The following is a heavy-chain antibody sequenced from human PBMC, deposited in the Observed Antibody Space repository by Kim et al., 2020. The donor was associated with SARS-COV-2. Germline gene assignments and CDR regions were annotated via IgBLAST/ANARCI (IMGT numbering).Heavy chain of an antibody. J-gene: IGHJ6*02. D-gene: IGHD6-13*01. Sequence: ASVKVSCKASGYTFTSYYMHWVRQAPGQGLGWMGIINPSGGSTSYAQKFQGRVTMTRDTSTSTVYMELSSLRSEDTAVYYCARDLGMIAAANYGMDVWGQGTTVTVSS. CDR3: ARDLGMIAAANYGMDV. V-gene: IGHV1-46*01. CDR2: INPSGGST. CDR1: GYTFTSYY.